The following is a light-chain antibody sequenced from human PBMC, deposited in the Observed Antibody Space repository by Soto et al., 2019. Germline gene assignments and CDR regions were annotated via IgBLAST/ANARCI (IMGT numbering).Light chain of an antibody. CDR1: QSVSSY. V-gene: IGKV3-11*01. Sequence: ELVLTQSPATLSLSPGERATLSCRASQSVSSYLAWYQQKPGQAPRLLIYDASNRTTGIPARFSGSGSGTDFTLTISSLEPEDFAVYYCQQRSNWPPYFGGWTKVEIK. CDR2: DAS. CDR3: QQRSNWPPY. J-gene: IGKJ4*01.